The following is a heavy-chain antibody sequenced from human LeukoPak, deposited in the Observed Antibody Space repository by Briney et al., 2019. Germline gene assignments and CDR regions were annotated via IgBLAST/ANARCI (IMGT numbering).Heavy chain of an antibody. CDR2: ISGGGGST. D-gene: IGHD1-26*01. V-gene: IGHV3-23*01. CDR3: AKDGEGGSYYYY. J-gene: IGHJ4*02. Sequence: GGSLRLSCAASGFTFSSYGMSWVRQAPGKGLEWVTAISGGGGSTYYADSVKGRFTISRDNSKNTLYLQMNSLRAEDTAVYYCAKDGEGGSYYYYWGQGTLVTVSS. CDR1: GFTFSSYG.